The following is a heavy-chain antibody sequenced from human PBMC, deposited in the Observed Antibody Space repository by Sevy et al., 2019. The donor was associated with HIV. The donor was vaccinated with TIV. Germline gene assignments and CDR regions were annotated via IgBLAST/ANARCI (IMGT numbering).Heavy chain of an antibody. J-gene: IGHJ6*03. CDR3: ASQRSGIAAAGKSYYYYYMDV. V-gene: IGHV1-46*01. CDR1: GYTFTSYY. CDR2: INPSGGST. D-gene: IGHD6-13*01. Sequence: ASVKFSCKASGYTFTSYYMHWVRQAPGQGLEWMGIINPSGGSTSYAQKFQGRVTMTRDTSTSTVYMELSSLRSEDTAVYYCASQRSGIAAAGKSYYYYYMDVWGKGTTVTVSS.